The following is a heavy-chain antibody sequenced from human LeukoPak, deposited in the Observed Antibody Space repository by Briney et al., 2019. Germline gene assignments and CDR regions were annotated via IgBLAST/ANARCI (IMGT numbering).Heavy chain of an antibody. CDR2: ISSNGGST. D-gene: IGHD1-26*01. CDR1: GFTFSSCA. CDR3: AKSRGAVAANAFDI. V-gene: IGHV3-64*01. J-gene: IGHJ3*02. Sequence: SGGSLRLSCAASGFTFSSCAMHWVRQAPGKGLEYVSAISSNGGSTYYANSVKGRFTISRDDSKNTLYLQMGSLRAEDMAVYYCAKSRGAVAANAFDIWGQGTMVTVSS.